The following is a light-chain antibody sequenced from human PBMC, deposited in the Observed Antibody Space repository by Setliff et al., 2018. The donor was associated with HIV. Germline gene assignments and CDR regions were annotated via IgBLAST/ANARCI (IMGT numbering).Light chain of an antibody. CDR2: EVS. CDR1: SSDVGAYNY. CDR3: CSYTSRNTDV. V-gene: IGLV2-14*01. J-gene: IGLJ1*01. Sequence: QSALTQPASVSGSPGQSITISCTGTSSDVGAYNYVSWYQQYPGKAPKLMIYEVSNRPSGVSNRFSGSKSGNTAPLTISGLQAEDEADYYCCSYTSRNTDVFGTGTKVTVL.